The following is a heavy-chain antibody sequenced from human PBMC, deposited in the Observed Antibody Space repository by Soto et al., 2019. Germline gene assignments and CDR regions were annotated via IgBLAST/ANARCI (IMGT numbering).Heavy chain of an antibody. CDR3: AREHYCRGDCPP. J-gene: IGHJ5*02. CDR2: IYYSGST. Sequence: SETLSLTSSVSGGSISSGDYYWSWIRQPPGKGLEWIGYIYYSGSTYYNPSLKSRVTISVDTSKNQFSLKLSSVTAADTAVYYCAREHYCRGDCPPWAQGTLVTVSS. D-gene: IGHD2-21*02. CDR1: GGSISSGDYY. V-gene: IGHV4-30-4*01.